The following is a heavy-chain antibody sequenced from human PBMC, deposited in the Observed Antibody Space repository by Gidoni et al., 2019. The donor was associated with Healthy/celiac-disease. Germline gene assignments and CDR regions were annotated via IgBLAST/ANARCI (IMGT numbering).Heavy chain of an antibody. J-gene: IGHJ4*02. CDR3: ANAYYDSSGYYSSLDY. Sequence: EVQLLESGGGLVQPGGSLRLSCAASGFTFSSYAMSWVRPAPGKGLEWVSAISGSGGSTYYADSVKGRFTISRDNSKNTLYLQMNSLRAEDTAVYYCANAYYDSSGYYSSLDYWGQGTLVTVSS. CDR2: ISGSGGST. D-gene: IGHD3-22*01. CDR1: GFTFSSYA. V-gene: IGHV3-23*01.